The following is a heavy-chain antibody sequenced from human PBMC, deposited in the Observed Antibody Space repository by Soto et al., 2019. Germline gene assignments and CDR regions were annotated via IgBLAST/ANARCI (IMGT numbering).Heavy chain of an antibody. V-gene: IGHV3-72*01. D-gene: IGHD2-2*01. CDR1: GFTFSEYY. J-gene: IGHJ6*02. CDR3: VRQGYCSSTSSFDAMDV. Sequence: GGSLRLSCVASGFTFSEYYMDWVRRAPGRGLEWIGRSRHEANDYSRDYAASVQGRFSVSRDESKSSFFLQMNGLKTEDKAVYYCVRQGYCSSTSSFDAMDVWGQGTTVTVS. CDR2: SRHEANDYSR.